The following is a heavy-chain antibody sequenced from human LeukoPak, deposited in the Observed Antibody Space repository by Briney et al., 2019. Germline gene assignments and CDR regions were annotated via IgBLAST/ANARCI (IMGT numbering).Heavy chain of an antibody. D-gene: IGHD3-16*01. CDR1: AFTFSSYG. J-gene: IGHJ4*02. Sequence: PGGSLRLSCAASAFTFSSYGMHWVRQAPEKGLEWVANIKQDGSDKYYVDSVKGRFTISRDNAKNSLYLQMNSLRAEDTAVYYCAKDQGVFDYWGQGTLVTVSS. CDR2: IKQDGSDK. CDR3: AKDQGVFDY. V-gene: IGHV3-7*01.